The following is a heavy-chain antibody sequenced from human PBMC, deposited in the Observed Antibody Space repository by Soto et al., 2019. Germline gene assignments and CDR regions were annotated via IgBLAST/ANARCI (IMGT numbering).Heavy chain of an antibody. CDR2: IIPIFGTA. J-gene: IGHJ6*02. D-gene: IGHD4-4*01. CDR1: GGTFSSYA. CDR3: ARTHHMTTVTQYYYYGMDV. Sequence: QVQLVQSGAEVKKPWSSVKVSCKASGGTFSSYAISWVRQAPGQGLEWMGGIIPIFGTANYAQKFQGRVTITADESTSTAYMELSSLRSQDTAVYYCARTHHMTTVTQYYYYGMDVWGQGTTVTVSS. V-gene: IGHV1-69*01.